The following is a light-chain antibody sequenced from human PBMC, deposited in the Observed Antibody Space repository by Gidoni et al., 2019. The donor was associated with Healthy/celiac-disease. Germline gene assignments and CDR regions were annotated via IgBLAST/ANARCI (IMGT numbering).Light chain of an antibody. Sequence: DIQMTQSPSTLSASVGDRVNITCRASKSISSWLAWYQQKPGTAPKLLIYKASSLESGVPSRFSGSGSGTELTLTISSLQPDDFATYYRQQYNSYSRTFGQGTKVEIK. V-gene: IGKV1-5*03. CDR2: KAS. CDR3: QQYNSYSRT. J-gene: IGKJ1*01. CDR1: KSISSW.